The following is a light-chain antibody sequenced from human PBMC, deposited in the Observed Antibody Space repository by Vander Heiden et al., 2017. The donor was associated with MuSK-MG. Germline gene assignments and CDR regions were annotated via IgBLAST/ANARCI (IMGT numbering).Light chain of an antibody. Sequence: QSALTQAASVSGSPGQSITISCTGTYSDVGFYNYVSWYQQHPGKAPKLKIYNGSDRPSGVSNRFSGSKSGNTASLTITGLQAEDEADYYCSSYTSSGTVIFGGGTKLTVL. CDR2: NGS. J-gene: IGLJ2*01. CDR1: YSDVGFYNY. CDR3: SSYTSSGTVI. V-gene: IGLV2-14*01.